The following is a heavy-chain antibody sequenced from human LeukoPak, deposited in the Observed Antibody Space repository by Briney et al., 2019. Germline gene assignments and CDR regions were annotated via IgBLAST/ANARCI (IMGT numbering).Heavy chain of an antibody. Sequence: TGGSLRLSCAASGFTFSSYAMSWVRQAPGKGLEWVSAISGSGGSTYYTDSVKGRFTISRDNSKNTLYLQMNSLRVEDTAVYYCARSTYYYGMDVWGQGTTVTVSS. J-gene: IGHJ6*02. D-gene: IGHD1-26*01. CDR1: GFTFSSYA. CDR3: ARSTYYYGMDV. V-gene: IGHV3-23*01. CDR2: ISGSGGST.